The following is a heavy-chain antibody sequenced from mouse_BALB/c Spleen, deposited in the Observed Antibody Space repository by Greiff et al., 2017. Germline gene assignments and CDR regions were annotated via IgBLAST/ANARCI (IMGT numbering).Heavy chain of an antibody. CDR2: IWAGGST. CDR1: GFSLTSYG. CDR3: ARDERAWFAY. J-gene: IGHJ3*01. Sequence: VKVVESGPGLVAPSQSLSITCTVSGFSLTSYGVHWVRQPPGKGLEWLGVIWAGGSTNYNSALMSRLSISKDNSKSQVFLKMNSLQTDDTAMYYCARDERAWFAYWGQGTLVTVSA. V-gene: IGHV2-9*02.